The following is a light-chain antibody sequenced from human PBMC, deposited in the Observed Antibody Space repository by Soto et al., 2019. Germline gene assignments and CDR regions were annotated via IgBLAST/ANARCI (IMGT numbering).Light chain of an antibody. CDR1: QTIGTY. V-gene: IGKV1-39*01. CDR3: QQSYNTPLT. J-gene: IGKJ1*01. Sequence: IAVTQSPSSLAASLGDRVTITCRASQTIGTYVNWYRQKSGAAPELLIYDASTLQSGVPSRFRGGASGTDFTLTISGLQLDDFATYYCQQSYNTPLTFGQGTKVDIK. CDR2: DAS.